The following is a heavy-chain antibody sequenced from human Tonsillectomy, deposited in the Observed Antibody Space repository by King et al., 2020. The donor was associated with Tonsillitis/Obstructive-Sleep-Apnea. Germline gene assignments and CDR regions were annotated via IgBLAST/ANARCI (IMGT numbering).Heavy chain of an antibody. Sequence: VQLVESGGGLVKPGGSLRLSCAASGFTFSDYYMSWIRQAPGKGLEWVSSISGSSTYTNYADSVKGRFAISRDNAKKSLFLQMNSLRAEDTAVYYCARELLSPTEPTDYYGMDVWGQGTTVTVSS. D-gene: IGHD4-11*01. CDR1: GFTFSDYY. V-gene: IGHV3-11*06. J-gene: IGHJ6*02. CDR3: ARELLSPTEPTDYYGMDV. CDR2: ISGSSTYT.